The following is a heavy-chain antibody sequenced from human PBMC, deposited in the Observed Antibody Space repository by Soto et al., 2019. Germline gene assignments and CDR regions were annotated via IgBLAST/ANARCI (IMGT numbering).Heavy chain of an antibody. V-gene: IGHV3-23*01. J-gene: IGHJ4*02. D-gene: IGHD2-15*01. CDR2: ISGSGGST. Sequence: GGSLRLSCAASGVTFSSYAMSWVRQAPGKGLEWVSAISGSGGSTYYADSVKGRFTISRDNSKNTLYLQMNSLRAEDTAVYYCAKDPGGNPNYYFDYWGQGTLVTVSS. CDR1: GVTFSSYA. CDR3: AKDPGGNPNYYFDY.